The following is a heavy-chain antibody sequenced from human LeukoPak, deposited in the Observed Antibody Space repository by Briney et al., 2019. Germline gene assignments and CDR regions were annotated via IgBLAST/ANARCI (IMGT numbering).Heavy chain of an antibody. J-gene: IGHJ4*02. CDR2: INPSGGGT. D-gene: IGHD1-26*01. V-gene: IGHV1-46*01. CDR3: NMYSGSYYNDY. CDR1: GYTFTSYY. Sequence: ASVKVSCKASGYTFTSYYMHWVRQAPGQGLEWMGIINPSGGGTSYAQKFQGRVTMTRDTSTSTVYMELSSLRSEDTAVYYCNMYSGSYYNDYWGQGTLVTVSS.